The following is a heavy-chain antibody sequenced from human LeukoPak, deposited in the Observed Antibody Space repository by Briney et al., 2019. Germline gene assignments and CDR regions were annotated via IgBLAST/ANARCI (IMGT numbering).Heavy chain of an antibody. CDR3: ARAVLRYFDWLFYAFDI. V-gene: IGHV4-4*02. D-gene: IGHD3-9*01. CDR2: IYHSGST. CDR1: GGSISSSNW. Sequence: SETLSLTCAVSGGSISSSNWWSWVRQPPGKGLEWIGEIYHSGSTNYNPSLKSRVTISVDKSKNQFSLKLSSVTAADTAVYYCARAVLRYFDWLFYAFDIWGQGTMVTVSS. J-gene: IGHJ3*02.